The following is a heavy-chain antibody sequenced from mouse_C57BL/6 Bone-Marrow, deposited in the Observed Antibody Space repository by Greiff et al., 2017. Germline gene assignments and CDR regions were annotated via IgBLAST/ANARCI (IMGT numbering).Heavy chain of an antibody. CDR3: ARSGYVVTAYYFDY. D-gene: IGHD2-5*01. V-gene: IGHV1-59*01. CDR1: GYTFTSYW. J-gene: IGHJ2*01. CDR2: IDPSDSYT. Sequence: VQLQQPGAELVRPGTSVKLSCKASGYTFTSYWMHWVKQRPGQGLEWIGVIDPSDSYTNYNQKFKGKATLTVDTSSSTAYMQLSSLTSEDSAVYYCARSGYVVTAYYFDYWGQGTTLTVSS.